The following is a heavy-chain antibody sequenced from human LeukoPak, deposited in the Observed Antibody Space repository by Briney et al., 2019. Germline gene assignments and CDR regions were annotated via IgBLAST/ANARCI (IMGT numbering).Heavy chain of an antibody. J-gene: IGHJ6*03. CDR1: GFTFSSYG. Sequence: GGSLRLSCVASGFTFSSYGMHWVRQAPGKGLEWVAVIWYDGSNKYYADSVKGRFTISRDNSKNTLYLQMNSLRAEDTAVYYCAKARPSSSSGYYYYYMDVWGKGTTVTVSS. V-gene: IGHV3-33*06. CDR3: AKARPSSSSGYYYYYMDV. D-gene: IGHD6-6*01. CDR2: IWYDGSNK.